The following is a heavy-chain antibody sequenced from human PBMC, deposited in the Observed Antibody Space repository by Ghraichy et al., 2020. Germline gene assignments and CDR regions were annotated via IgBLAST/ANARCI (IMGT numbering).Heavy chain of an antibody. D-gene: IGHD6-19*01. CDR2: IYYSGST. Sequence: SETLSPTCTVSGGSISSSSFYWGWIRQPPGKGLEWIGTIYYSGSTYYNPSLKSRVTISVDTSKNQFSLKLSSVTASDTAVYYCARQRGSPGAVAGLFDYWGQGTLVTVSS. J-gene: IGHJ4*02. CDR3: ARQRGSPGAVAGLFDY. V-gene: IGHV4-39*01. CDR1: GGSISSSSFY.